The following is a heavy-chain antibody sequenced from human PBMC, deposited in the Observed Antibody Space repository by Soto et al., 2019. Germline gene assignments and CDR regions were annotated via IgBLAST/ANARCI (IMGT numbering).Heavy chain of an antibody. D-gene: IGHD1-1*01. Sequence: QVHLVQSGAEVKKPGASVKVSCKASGYTFTSYGITWVRQAPGQGLEWMGWISAHNGNTDYAQKLQGRVIVTRETSTSTAYMELRSLRTADTAVYYCARGRYGDYWGQGALVTVSS. CDR3: ARGRYGDY. CDR1: GYTFTSYG. V-gene: IGHV1-18*01. CDR2: ISAHNGNT. J-gene: IGHJ4*02.